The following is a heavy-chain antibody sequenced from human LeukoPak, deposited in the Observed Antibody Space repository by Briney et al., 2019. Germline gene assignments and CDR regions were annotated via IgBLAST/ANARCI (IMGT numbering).Heavy chain of an antibody. Sequence: GGSLRLSCAASGFTMSHYSVSWVRQAPGKGLEWISGIRSAVETTHYADSVKGRFIISRDNSKNALSLQLNSLRPEDTALYYCAKHFCTGLDCSLFDSWGQGTLVTVSS. CDR1: GFTMSHYS. CDR3: AKHFCTGLDCSLFDS. J-gene: IGHJ4*02. CDR2: IRSAVETT. V-gene: IGHV3-23*01. D-gene: IGHD3/OR15-3a*01.